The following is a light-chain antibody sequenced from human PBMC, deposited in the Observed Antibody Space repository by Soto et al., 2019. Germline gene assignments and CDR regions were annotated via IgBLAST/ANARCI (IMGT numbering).Light chain of an antibody. CDR1: QSIGNND. J-gene: IGKJ4*01. Sequence: EIVLTQSPGTLSLSPGERATLSCRASQSIGNNDLAWYQQKPGQSPRLLIYGASIRATGIPDRFSGSGSGTDFTLTITRLEPDDFAVYYCQQYGVSPLVTFGGGTKVEIK. CDR3: QQYGVSPLVT. V-gene: IGKV3-20*01. CDR2: GAS.